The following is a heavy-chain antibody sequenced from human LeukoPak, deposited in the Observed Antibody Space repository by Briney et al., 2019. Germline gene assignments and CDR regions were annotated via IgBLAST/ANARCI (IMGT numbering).Heavy chain of an antibody. CDR2: ISSSGSTI. CDR1: GFTFSSYE. J-gene: IGHJ4*02. Sequence: GGSLRLSCAASGFTFSSYEMNWVRQAPGKGLEWVSYISSSGSTIYYADSVKGRFTIPRDNAKNSLYLQMNSLRAEDTAVYYCARDFKLTYYYDSSRSTRPLDYWGQGTLVTVSS. CDR3: ARDFKLTYYYDSSRSTRPLDY. D-gene: IGHD3-22*01. V-gene: IGHV3-48*03.